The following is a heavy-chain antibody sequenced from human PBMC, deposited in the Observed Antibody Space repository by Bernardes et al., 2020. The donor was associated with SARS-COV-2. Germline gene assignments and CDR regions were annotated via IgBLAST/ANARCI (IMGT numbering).Heavy chain of an antibody. CDR2: IHRSGAT. D-gene: IGHD6-19*01. V-gene: IGHV4-59*02. CDR3: ARGAWSMDS. Sequence: SSTLSLTCTVSGESVGTFDWSWIRQPPGNGLEWIGYIHRSGATDYSASLNGRVTISRDTSKNQFSLKVTYVTAAETAVYFCARGAWSMDSWGQGVLVTVSP. J-gene: IGHJ4*02. CDR1: GESVGTFD.